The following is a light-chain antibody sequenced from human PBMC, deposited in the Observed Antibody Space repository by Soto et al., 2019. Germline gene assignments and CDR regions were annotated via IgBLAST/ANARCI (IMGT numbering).Light chain of an antibody. V-gene: IGKV1-39*01. CDR1: QTISSY. CDR3: QQYGGSPFT. CDR2: AAS. Sequence: DIQMTQSPSSLSASVGDRVTITCRSSQTISSYLNWYQQKPGKAPKLLIYAASSLQSGVPSRFSGSGSGTDFALTISRLETDDSAVYYCQQYGGSPFTFGPGTKVDIK. J-gene: IGKJ3*01.